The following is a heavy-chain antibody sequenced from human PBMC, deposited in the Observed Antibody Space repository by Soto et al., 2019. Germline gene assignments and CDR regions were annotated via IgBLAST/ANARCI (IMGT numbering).Heavy chain of an antibody. J-gene: IGHJ4*02. Sequence: SETLSLTCTVSGGSISSYYWSWIRQPPGKGLEWIGYIYYSGSTKYNPSLKSRVTISVDTSKNQFSPKLSSVTAADTAVYYCARQSNSGWDTLGYWGQGTLVTVSS. V-gene: IGHV4-59*08. CDR1: GGSISSYY. CDR3: ARQSNSGWDTLGY. D-gene: IGHD6-19*01. CDR2: IYYSGST.